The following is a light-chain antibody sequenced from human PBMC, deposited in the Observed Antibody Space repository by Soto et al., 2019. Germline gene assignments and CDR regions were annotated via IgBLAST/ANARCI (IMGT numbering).Light chain of an antibody. CDR3: QQRSTWPRWT. J-gene: IGKJ1*01. V-gene: IGKV3-11*01. Sequence: EIVFTQSPATLSLSPGERATLSCRASQRISSYFAWYQQKPGQAPRLLIYDTSTRATGTPARFSGSGSGPNLTLTISSLXPEDFAVYYCQQRSTWPRWTFGQGTKVDIK. CDR2: DTS. CDR1: QRISSY.